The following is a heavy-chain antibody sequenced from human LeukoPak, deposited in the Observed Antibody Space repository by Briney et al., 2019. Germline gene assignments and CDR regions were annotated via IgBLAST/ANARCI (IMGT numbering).Heavy chain of an antibody. CDR3: ARVGPWITARLYFDY. Sequence: GGSLRLSCTASGFTFSDYFMSWVRQAPGKGLEWVSYITSRGSTIYYADSVKGRFTISRDNAKNSLYLQRNSLRAEDTAVYYCARVGPWITARLYFDYWGQGTLVTVSS. D-gene: IGHD6-6*01. V-gene: IGHV3-11*04. CDR1: GFTFSDYF. CDR2: ITSRGSTI. J-gene: IGHJ4*02.